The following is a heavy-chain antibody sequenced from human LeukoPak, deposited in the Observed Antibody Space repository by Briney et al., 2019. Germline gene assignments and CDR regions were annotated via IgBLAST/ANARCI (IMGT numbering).Heavy chain of an antibody. CDR3: ARDRGRVSAQQWGH. V-gene: IGHV3-21*01. Sequence: GGSLRLSCAASGFTFSSYSMNWVRQAPGKGLEWVSSISSSSSYIYYADSVKGRFAISRDNAKNSLYLQMNSLRAEDTAVYYCARDRGRVSAQQWGHWGQGTLVTVSS. CDR2: ISSSSSYI. J-gene: IGHJ4*02. CDR1: GFTFSSYS. D-gene: IGHD1-26*01.